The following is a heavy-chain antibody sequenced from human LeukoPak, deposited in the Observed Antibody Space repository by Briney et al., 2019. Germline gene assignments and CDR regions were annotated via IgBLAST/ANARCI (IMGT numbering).Heavy chain of an antibody. CDR2: IYYSGNT. J-gene: IGHJ4*02. CDR3: ASMTSLHAADY. D-gene: IGHD3-16*02. CDR1: GGSISSYY. Sequence: PSETLSLTCTVSGGSISSYYWSWIRQPPGKGLECIGYIYYSGNTNYNPSLKSRVTISVDTSKNQFSLKLNSVTAADTAVYYCASMTSLHAADYWGQGTLVTVSS. V-gene: IGHV4-59*01.